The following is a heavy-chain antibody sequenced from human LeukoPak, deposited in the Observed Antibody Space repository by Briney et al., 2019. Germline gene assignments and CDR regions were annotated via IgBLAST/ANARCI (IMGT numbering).Heavy chain of an antibody. CDR3: ARGKPGVLDI. Sequence: SETLSLTCTVSGGSISSYFWSWIRQPPGKGLEWIGYIYYSGSTNYNPALKSRVTISVDTSKNQFSLKLSSVTAADTAVYYCARGKPGVLDIWGQGTMVTVSS. CDR1: GGSISSYF. CDR2: IYYSGST. D-gene: IGHD3-10*01. J-gene: IGHJ3*02. V-gene: IGHV4-59*08.